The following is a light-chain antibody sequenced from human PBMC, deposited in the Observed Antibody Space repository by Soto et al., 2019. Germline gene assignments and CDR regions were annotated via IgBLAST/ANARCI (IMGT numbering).Light chain of an antibody. CDR2: LGS. Sequence: DIVLTQSPLSLPVTPGEPASISCRSSQSLLHSNGNIYLDWYLQKPGQSPQLLIYLGSIRASGVPDRFGGSGSGTDFTLKITRVEAEDVGVYYCMQAIQAPRTFGLGTKGDIK. CDR1: QSLLHSNGNIY. J-gene: IGKJ1*01. V-gene: IGKV2-28*01. CDR3: MQAIQAPRT.